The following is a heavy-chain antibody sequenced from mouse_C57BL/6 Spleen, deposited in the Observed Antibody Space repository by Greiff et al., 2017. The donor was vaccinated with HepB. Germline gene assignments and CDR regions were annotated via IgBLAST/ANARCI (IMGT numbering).Heavy chain of an antibody. CDR1: GYTFTSYG. CDR3: AREDGSRGNWYFDV. J-gene: IGHJ1*03. V-gene: IGHV1-53*01. Sequence: VQLQQSGAELARPGASVKLSCKASGYTFTSYGISWVKQRTGQGLEWIGNINPSNGGTNYNEKFKSKATLTVDKSSSTAYMQLSSLTSEDSAVYYCAREDGSRGNWYFDVWGTGTTVTVSS. D-gene: IGHD1-1*01. CDR2: INPSNGGT.